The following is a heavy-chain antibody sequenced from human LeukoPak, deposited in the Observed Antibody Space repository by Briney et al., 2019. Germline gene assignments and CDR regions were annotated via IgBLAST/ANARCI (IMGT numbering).Heavy chain of an antibody. CDR3: ARDLLPITIFGVVINPPYNWFDP. CDR2: FDPEDGET. D-gene: IGHD3-3*01. V-gene: IGHV1-24*01. CDR1: GYTLTELS. J-gene: IGHJ5*02. Sequence: GASVKVSCKVSGYTLTELSMHWVRQAPGKGLEWMGGFDPEDGETIYAQKFQGRVTMTEDTSTDTAYMELSRLRSDDTAVYYCARDLLPITIFGVVINPPYNWFDPWGQGTLVTVSS.